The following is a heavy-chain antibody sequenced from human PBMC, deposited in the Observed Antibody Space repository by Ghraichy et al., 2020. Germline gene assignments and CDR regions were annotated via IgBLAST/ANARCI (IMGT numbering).Heavy chain of an antibody. J-gene: IGHJ4*02. Sequence: GGSLRLSCPASGFTFSSYSMNWVRQAPGKGLEWVSYISSSISTIYYADSVKGRFTISRDNAKNSLYLQMNSLRAEDTAVYYCARERGSSSSGGVYYFDYWGQGTLVTVSS. CDR3: ARERGSSSSGGVYYFDY. CDR1: GFTFSSYS. D-gene: IGHD6-6*01. CDR2: ISSSISTI. V-gene: IGHV3-48*01.